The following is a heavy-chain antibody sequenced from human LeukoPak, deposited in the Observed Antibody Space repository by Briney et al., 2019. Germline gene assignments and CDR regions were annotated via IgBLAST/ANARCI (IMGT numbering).Heavy chain of an antibody. D-gene: IGHD3-9*01. V-gene: IGHV1-18*01. CDR3: ARQSMTGNERGDDAFDI. Sequence: GASVKVSCKASGYTFSRYGISWVRQGPGQGLGWMGWISAHNGNTNYAQKFQGRVAMTTDKSTSTAYMELRSLTSDDTAAYYCARQSMTGNERGDDAFDIWGQGTMVTVSS. CDR1: GYTFSRYG. CDR2: ISAHNGNT. J-gene: IGHJ3*02.